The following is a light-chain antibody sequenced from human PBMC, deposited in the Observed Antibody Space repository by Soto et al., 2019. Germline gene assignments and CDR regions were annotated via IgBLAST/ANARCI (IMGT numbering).Light chain of an antibody. Sequence: ALTQPASVSGSPGQSITISCTGTSSDVGGYNYVSWYQHHPGKAPKLMIYEVTNRPSGVSIRFSGSKSGTTASLTISGLQAEDEADYYCLSFTSSFTYIFGTGTNVTVL. V-gene: IGLV2-14*01. CDR1: SSDVGGYNY. CDR2: EVT. CDR3: LSFTSSFTYI. J-gene: IGLJ1*01.